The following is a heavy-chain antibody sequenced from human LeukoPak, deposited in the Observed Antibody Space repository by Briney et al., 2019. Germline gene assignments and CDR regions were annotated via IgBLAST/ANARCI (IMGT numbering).Heavy chain of an antibody. J-gene: IGHJ4*02. CDR2: IYYSGST. Sequence: SKTLSLTCTVSGGSISSGDYYWSWIRQPPGKGLEWIGYIYYSGSTNYNPSLKSRVTISVDKSKNQFSLKLSSVTAADTAVYYCARVEGRYYYDSSGYWDYWGQGTLVTVSS. D-gene: IGHD3-22*01. CDR3: ARVEGRYYYDSSGYWDY. CDR1: GGSISSGDYY. V-gene: IGHV4-30-4*08.